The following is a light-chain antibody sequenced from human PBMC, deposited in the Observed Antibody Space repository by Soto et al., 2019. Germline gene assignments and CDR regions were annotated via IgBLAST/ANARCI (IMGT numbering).Light chain of an antibody. Sequence: QSALTQPASVSGSPGQSITISCTGTSSDVGGYNYVSWYQQHPGKAPKLMIYEVSNRPSGVSNRFSGCKSGNTASLTISGLQAEDEADYYCSSYTSSSTLFYVFGTGTKLTVL. CDR1: SSDVGGYNY. J-gene: IGLJ1*01. V-gene: IGLV2-14*01. CDR3: SSYTSSSTLFYV. CDR2: EVS.